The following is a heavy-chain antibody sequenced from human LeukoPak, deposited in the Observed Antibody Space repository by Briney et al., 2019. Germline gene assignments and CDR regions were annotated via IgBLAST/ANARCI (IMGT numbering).Heavy chain of an antibody. V-gene: IGHV3-13*01. CDR3: ARGGIQVSGIDEFDY. CDR1: GFTFIDYD. Sequence: GGSLRLSCAASGFTFIDYDMHWVRQVIGKGLEWVSAIGIRGDTHYSGSVKGRFTISRENAGSSLYLQMNSLRAEDTAVYYCARGGIQVSGIDEFDYWGQGTLVTVSS. CDR2: IGIRGDT. D-gene: IGHD6-19*01. J-gene: IGHJ4*02.